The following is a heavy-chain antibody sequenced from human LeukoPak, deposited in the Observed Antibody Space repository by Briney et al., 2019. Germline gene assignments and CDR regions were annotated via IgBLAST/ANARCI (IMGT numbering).Heavy chain of an antibody. CDR1: GFTFSSYA. CDR2: IIGSGGST. V-gene: IGHV3-23*01. J-gene: IGHJ5*02. Sequence: GGSLRLSCTASGFTFSSYAMSWVRQAPGKGLEWVSGIIGSGGSTYYADSVKGRFTISRDNSKNTLYLQMNSLRAEDTAVYYCAKCGSYYVRPWFDPWGQGTLVTVSS. D-gene: IGHD1-26*01. CDR3: AKCGSYYVRPWFDP.